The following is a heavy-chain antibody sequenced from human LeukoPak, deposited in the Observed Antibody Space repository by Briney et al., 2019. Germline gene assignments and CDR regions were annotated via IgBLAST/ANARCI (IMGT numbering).Heavy chain of an antibody. V-gene: IGHV1-2*02. Sequence: ASVKVSCKASGYTFTGYYMHWVRQAPGQGLEWMGWINPNSGGTNYAQKFQGRVTMTRDTSISTAYMELSRLRSDDTAVYYCARALWSGYGREDYWGQGTLVTVSS. J-gene: IGHJ4*02. CDR2: INPNSGGT. D-gene: IGHD5-12*01. CDR3: ARALWSGYGREDY. CDR1: GYTFTGYY.